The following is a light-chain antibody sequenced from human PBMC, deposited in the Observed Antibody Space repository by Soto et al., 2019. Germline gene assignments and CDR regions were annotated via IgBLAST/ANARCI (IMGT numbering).Light chain of an antibody. Sequence: EIVMTQSPATLSVSPGERATLSCRASQSVSSNLAWYQQKPGQAPRLLIYGASTRATGIPARFSGSGSGTEFTRPISSLQSEDFAVYYCQQYNNWPPYTFGQGTKLEI. CDR1: QSVSSN. J-gene: IGKJ2*01. CDR3: QQYNNWPPYT. V-gene: IGKV3-15*01. CDR2: GAS.